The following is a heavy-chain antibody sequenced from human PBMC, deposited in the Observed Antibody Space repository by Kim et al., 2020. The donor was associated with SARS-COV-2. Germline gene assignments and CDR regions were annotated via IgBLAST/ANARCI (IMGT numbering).Heavy chain of an antibody. J-gene: IGHJ4*02. CDR3: ARVVRGD. CDR2: IYYSGST. D-gene: IGHD2-21*01. CDR1: GGSISSSSYY. Sequence: SETLSLTCTVSGGSISSSSYYWGWIRQPPGKGLEWIGSIYYSGSTYYNPSLKSRVTISVDTSKNQFSLKLSSVTAADTAVYYCARVVRGDWGQGTLVTVSS. V-gene: IGHV4-39*07.